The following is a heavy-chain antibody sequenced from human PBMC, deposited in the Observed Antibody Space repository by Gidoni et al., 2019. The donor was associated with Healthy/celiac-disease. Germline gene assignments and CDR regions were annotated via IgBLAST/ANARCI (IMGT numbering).Heavy chain of an antibody. CDR3: ARVSYAGTLDY. J-gene: IGHJ4*02. D-gene: IGHD6-13*01. CDR2: INWNGGST. Sequence: EVQLVESGGGVVRPGVSLRLSCPASGFTFDDDGMSWVRQAPGKGLEWVSGINWNGGSTGYADSVKGRFTIARDNAKNALYLQMNSLRAEDTALYYCARVSYAGTLDYWGQGTLVTVSS. V-gene: IGHV3-20*04. CDR1: GFTFDDDG.